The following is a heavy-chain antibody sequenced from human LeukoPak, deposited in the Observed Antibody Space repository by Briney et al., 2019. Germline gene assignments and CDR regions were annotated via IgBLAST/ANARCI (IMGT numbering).Heavy chain of an antibody. CDR1: GFIFDTHT. D-gene: IGHD1-14*01. J-gene: IGHJ6*02. CDR2: TSGSGDST. Sequence: GGSLRISCTASGFIFDTHTLTWVRQAPGKGLEWVASTSGSGDSTNYGDSVKGRFTISRDNFKRTVHLEMSNLRADDTAMYYCVRRAAVRGMDFWGLGTTVIVSS. V-gene: IGHV3-23*01. CDR3: VRRAAVRGMDF.